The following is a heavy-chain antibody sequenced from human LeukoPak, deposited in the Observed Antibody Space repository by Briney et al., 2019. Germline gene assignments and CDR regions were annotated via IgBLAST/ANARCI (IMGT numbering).Heavy chain of an antibody. D-gene: IGHD6-13*01. CDR3: ARDLGVVYSSPPGYYYYYGMDV. CDR2: INPSGGST. Sequence: ASVKVSCKASGYTFTNYFMHWVRQAPGQGLEWMGIINPSGGSTTYAQKFQGRVTITADESTSTAYMELSSLRSEDTAVYYCARDLGVVYSSPPGYYYYYGMDVWGQGTTVTVSS. V-gene: IGHV1-46*01. CDR1: GYTFTNYF. J-gene: IGHJ6*02.